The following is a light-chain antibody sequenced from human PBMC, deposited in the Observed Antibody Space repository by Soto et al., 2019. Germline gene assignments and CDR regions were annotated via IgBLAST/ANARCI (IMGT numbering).Light chain of an antibody. V-gene: IGLV1-36*01. J-gene: IGLJ1*01. CDR1: SFNIGDNA. CDR2: YDD. Sequence: QSVLTQPPSVAEAPRQRVTISCSGSSFNIGDNAVNWYQQFPGKAPKLLIYYDDLLPSGVSDRFSGSKSGTSASLVISGLQSDDEAYYYCSAWDDTLNGFVFGTGTKLTVL. CDR3: SAWDDTLNGFV.